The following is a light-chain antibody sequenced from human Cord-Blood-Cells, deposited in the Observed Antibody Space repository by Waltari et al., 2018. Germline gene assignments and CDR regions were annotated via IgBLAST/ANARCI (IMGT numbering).Light chain of an antibody. CDR1: SSDVGGYNY. CDR2: DVS. V-gene: IGLV2-14*01. J-gene: IGLJ2*01. CDR3: SSYTSSSNVV. Sequence: QSALPQPAPVSGSPGQSITLSCTGTSSDVGGYNYVPWYQQHPGKAPKLMIYDVSNRPSGVSNRFSGSKSGNTASLTISGLQAEDEADYYCSSYTSSSNVVFGGGTKLTVL.